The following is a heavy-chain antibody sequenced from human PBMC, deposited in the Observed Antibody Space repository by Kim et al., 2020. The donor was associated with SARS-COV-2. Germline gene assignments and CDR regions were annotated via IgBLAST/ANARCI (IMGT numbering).Heavy chain of an antibody. CDR2: INTNTGNP. CDR1: GYTFTSYA. V-gene: IGHV7-4-1*02. J-gene: IGHJ6*03. Sequence: ASVKVSCKASGYTFTSYAMNWVRQAPGQGLEWMGWINTNTGNPTYAQGFTGRFVFSLDTSVSTAYLQISSLKAEDTAVYYCARERHVLRFLEWLPHYYYYYMDVWGKGTTVTVSS. CDR3: ARERHVLRFLEWLPHYYYYYMDV. D-gene: IGHD3-3*01.